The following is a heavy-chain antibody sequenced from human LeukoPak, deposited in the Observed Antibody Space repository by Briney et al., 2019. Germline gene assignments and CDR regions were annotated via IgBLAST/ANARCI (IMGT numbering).Heavy chain of an antibody. V-gene: IGHV3-74*01. CDR2: IKSDGSRI. J-gene: IGHJ1*01. CDR1: GFTFSDYW. D-gene: IGHD3-3*01. CDR3: AFLPPGH. Sequence: PGGSLRLSCAASGFTFSDYWMDWVRQAPGKGLVWVSRIKSDGSRITYADSVRGRFTISRDNAKNTLYLHTNSLRAEDTAVYYCAFLPPGHWGQGTLVTVSS.